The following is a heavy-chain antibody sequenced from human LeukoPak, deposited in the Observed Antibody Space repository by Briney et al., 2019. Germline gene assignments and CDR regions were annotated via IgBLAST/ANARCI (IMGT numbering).Heavy chain of an antibody. Sequence: PGGSLRLSCAASGFTFSDYYMSWIRQAPGKGLEWVSYISSSGSTIYYADSVKGRFTISRDNAKNSLYLQMNSLRAEDTAVYYCARDSTLDILTGNEGDNWFDPWGQGTLVTVSS. CDR3: ARDSTLDILTGNEGDNWFDP. D-gene: IGHD3-9*01. CDR1: GFTFSDYY. V-gene: IGHV3-11*04. CDR2: ISSSGSTI. J-gene: IGHJ5*02.